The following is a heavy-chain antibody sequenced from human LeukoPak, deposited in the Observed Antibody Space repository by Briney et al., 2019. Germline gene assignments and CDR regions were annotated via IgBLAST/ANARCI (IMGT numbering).Heavy chain of an antibody. CDR3: ARDSSHYLGSSDY. V-gene: IGHV3-21*04. D-gene: IGHD6-6*01. CDR2: ISSSSSYI. J-gene: IGHJ4*02. Sequence: GGSLRLSCAASGFTFSSYSMNWVRQAPGKGLEWVSSISSSSSYIYYADSMKGRFTISRDNTKNTLNLQMNSLRDEDTAIYYCARDSSHYLGSSDYWGQGTLVTVSS. CDR1: GFTFSSYS.